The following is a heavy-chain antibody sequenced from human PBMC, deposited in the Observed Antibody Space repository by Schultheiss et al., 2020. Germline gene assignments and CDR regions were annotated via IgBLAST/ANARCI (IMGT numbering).Heavy chain of an antibody. CDR1: GGSISSSSYY. CDR2: IYYSGST. Sequence: SQTLSLTCTVSGGSISSSSYYWSWIRQPPGKGLEWIGYIYYSGSTNYNPSLKSRVTISVDTSKNQFSLKLSSVTAADTAVYYCARGTNLEDFDYWGQGTLVTVSS. V-gene: IGHV4-61*05. CDR3: ARGTNLEDFDY. J-gene: IGHJ4*02. D-gene: IGHD2-8*01.